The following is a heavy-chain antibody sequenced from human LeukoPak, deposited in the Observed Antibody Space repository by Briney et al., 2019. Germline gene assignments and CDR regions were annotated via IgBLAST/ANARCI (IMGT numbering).Heavy chain of an antibody. CDR2: IYYSGST. Sequence: SETLSLICAVYGLSFSGYYWSWIRQPPGRGLEWIGYIYYSGSTYYNPSLKSRVTISLDTSKSQFSLKLISATAADTAVYYCARASAWFDPWGQGTLVTVSS. CDR3: ARASAWFDP. CDR1: GLSFSGYY. J-gene: IGHJ5*02. V-gene: IGHV4-59*01.